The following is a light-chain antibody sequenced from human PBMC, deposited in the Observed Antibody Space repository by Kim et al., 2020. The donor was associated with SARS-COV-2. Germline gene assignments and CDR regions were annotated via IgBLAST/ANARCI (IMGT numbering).Light chain of an antibody. CDR1: QTMNRF. CDR3: QQSYSTPPT. Sequence: ASVGDRVTITCRASQTMNRFINWYQQKPGEAPKLLIYGVSNLQTEVPSRFSGSGSGTDFTLSISSLQPEDFATYYCQQSYSTPPTFGQGTKVDIK. V-gene: IGKV1-39*01. CDR2: GVS. J-gene: IGKJ1*01.